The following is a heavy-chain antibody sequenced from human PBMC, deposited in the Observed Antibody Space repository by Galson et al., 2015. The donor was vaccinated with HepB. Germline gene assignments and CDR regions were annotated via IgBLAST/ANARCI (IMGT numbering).Heavy chain of an antibody. J-gene: IGHJ4*02. D-gene: IGHD2-2*01. CDR1: GYTFTSYW. CDR2: IYPADSDT. CDR3: ARQGLTSTSCYDY. V-gene: IGHV5-51*01. Sequence: QSGAEVKKPGESLKISCKASGYTFTSYWIVWVRQLPGRGLELMGIIYPADSDTRYSPSFQGQVTISADRSINTAYLQWNGLKASDSAMYYCARQGLTSTSCYDYSGQGTLVTVSS.